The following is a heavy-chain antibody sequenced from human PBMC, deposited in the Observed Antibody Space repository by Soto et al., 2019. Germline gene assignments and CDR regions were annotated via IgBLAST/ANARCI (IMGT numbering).Heavy chain of an antibody. V-gene: IGHV1-69*08. J-gene: IGHJ3*02. CDR1: GGTFSSYT. D-gene: IGHD2-15*01. CDR3: ARERTTCSGGSCYSDAFEI. Sequence: QVQLVQSGAEVKKPGSSVKVSCKASGGTFSSYTISWVRQAPGQGLEWMGRIIPILGIANYAQKFQGRVMITADKSTSTAYMELSSLRSEDTAVYYCARERTTCSGGSCYSDAFEIWGQGTMVTVSS. CDR2: IIPILGIA.